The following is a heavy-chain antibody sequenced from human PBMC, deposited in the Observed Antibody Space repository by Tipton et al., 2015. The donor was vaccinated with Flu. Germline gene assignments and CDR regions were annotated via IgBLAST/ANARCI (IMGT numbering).Heavy chain of an antibody. CDR3: ARDNWGFGGIDF. CDR1: GDSISTGGAY. J-gene: IGHJ4*02. D-gene: IGHD7-27*01. CDR2: IYYSGST. Sequence: TLSLTCTVSGDSISTGGAYWSWIRQRPGKGLEWIGGIYYSGSTYYNPSLERRVSISVDMPTNQFSLMLTSVTAADTAVYYCARDNWGFGGIDFWGQGTLVTVSS. V-gene: IGHV4-31*03.